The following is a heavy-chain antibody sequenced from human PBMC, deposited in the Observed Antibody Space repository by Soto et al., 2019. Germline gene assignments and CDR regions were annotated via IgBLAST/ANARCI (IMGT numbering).Heavy chain of an antibody. CDR2: ISYDGSNK. CDR1: GFTFSSYG. CDR3: AKAVRYQLDDKQWLVLSGTPVDY. V-gene: IGHV3-30*18. D-gene: IGHD6-19*01. J-gene: IGHJ4*02. Sequence: GGSLRLSCAASGFTFSSYGMHWVRQAPGKGLEWVAVISYDGSNKYYADSVKVRFTISRDNSKNTLYLQMNSLRAEDTAVYYCAKAVRYQLDDKQWLVLSGTPVDYWGQGT.